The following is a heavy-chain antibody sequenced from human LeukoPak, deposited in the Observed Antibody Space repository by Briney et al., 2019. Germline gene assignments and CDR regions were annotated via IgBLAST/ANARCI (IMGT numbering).Heavy chain of an antibody. CDR1: GVTFSSYA. CDR3: ARRRDYFDY. V-gene: IGHV3-30-3*01. J-gene: IGHJ4*02. CDR2: ISYDGSNK. Sequence: GGSLRLSCADSGVTFSSYAIHWGREAPGKGLEWVAVISYDGSNKYYADSVKGRFTISRDNSKNTLYLQMNSLRAEDTAVYYCARRRDYFDYWGQGTLVTVSS.